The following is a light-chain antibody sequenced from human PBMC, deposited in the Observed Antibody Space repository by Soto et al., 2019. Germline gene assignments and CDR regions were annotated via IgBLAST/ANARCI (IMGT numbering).Light chain of an antibody. CDR2: AAS. Sequence: DIQVTQSPSSVSASVGYTVSITCRATHDISSWLAWYQRKPGKAPELLIYAASHLQRGVPSRFSGGGSGTHYTLTLDNLQPEDFATYHCQQCHSFPLTFGQGTRLEIK. CDR3: QQCHSFPLT. J-gene: IGKJ5*01. V-gene: IGKV1-12*01. CDR1: HDISSW.